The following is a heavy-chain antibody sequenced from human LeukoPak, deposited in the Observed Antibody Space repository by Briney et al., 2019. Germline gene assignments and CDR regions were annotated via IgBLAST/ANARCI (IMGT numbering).Heavy chain of an antibody. Sequence: SETLSLTSTVSGGSISSSSYYWGWIRQPPGKGLEWIGSIYYSGSTYYNPSLKSRVTISVDTSKNQFSLKLSSVTAADTAVYYCASGHYGDYVVWFDPWGQGTLVTVSS. CDR2: IYYSGST. V-gene: IGHV4-39*01. J-gene: IGHJ5*02. CDR3: ASGHYGDYVVWFDP. D-gene: IGHD4-17*01. CDR1: GGSISSSSYY.